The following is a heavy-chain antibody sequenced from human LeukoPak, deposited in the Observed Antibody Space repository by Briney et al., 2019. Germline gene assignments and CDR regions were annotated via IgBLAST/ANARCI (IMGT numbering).Heavy chain of an antibody. Sequence: EASVKVSCKTSGYSFTDYYMHWVRQAPGQGLEWMGWINPNSGGTSSAQKFQGRVTMTRDTSITTVYMEMSWLTSDDTAIDYCARADRLHGGPYLIGPWGQGTLVTVSS. CDR3: ARADRLHGGPYLIGP. V-gene: IGHV1-2*02. D-gene: IGHD2-21*01. CDR1: GYSFTDYY. CDR2: INPNSGGT. J-gene: IGHJ5*02.